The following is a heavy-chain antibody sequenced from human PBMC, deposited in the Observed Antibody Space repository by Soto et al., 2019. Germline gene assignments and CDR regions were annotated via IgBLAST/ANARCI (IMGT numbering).Heavy chain of an antibody. Sequence: VAAVKVSCKASGYTFTGYYMHWVRQAPGQGLEWMGWINPNSGGTNYAQKFQGRVTMTRDTSISTAYMELSRLRSDDTAVYYCASERGGRPYLYDILTGYYYAYWGQGTLVTVSS. V-gene: IGHV1-2*02. CDR1: GYTFTGYY. CDR3: ASERGGRPYLYDILTGYYYAY. CDR2: INPNSGGT. D-gene: IGHD3-9*01. J-gene: IGHJ4*02.